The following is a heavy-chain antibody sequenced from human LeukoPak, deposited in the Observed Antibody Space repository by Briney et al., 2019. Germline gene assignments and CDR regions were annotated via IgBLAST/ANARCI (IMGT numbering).Heavy chain of an antibody. D-gene: IGHD1-26*01. CDR2: INPNSGGT. CDR1: GYTFTGYY. J-gene: IGHJ6*03. Sequence: ASVKVSCKASGYTFTGYYMHWVRQAPGQGLEWMGWINPNSGGTNYAQKFQGRVTMTRDTSISTAYMELSRLRSDDTAVYYCAKYSGSYYYYYMDVWGKGTTVTVSS. CDR3: AKYSGSYYYYYMDV. V-gene: IGHV1-2*02.